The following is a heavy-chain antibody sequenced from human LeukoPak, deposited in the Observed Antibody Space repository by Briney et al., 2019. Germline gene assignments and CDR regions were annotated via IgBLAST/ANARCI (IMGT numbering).Heavy chain of an antibody. D-gene: IGHD6-25*01. Sequence: GGTLRLPCAASGFTFSSYSMNWVRQAPGKGLEWVSSISSSSYIYYADSVKGRFTISRDNAKNSLYLQMNSLRAEDTAVYYCAGSVYCSEWDYWGQGTLVTVSS. CDR2: ISSSSYI. CDR3: AGSVYCSEWDY. V-gene: IGHV3-21*01. CDR1: GFTFSSYS. J-gene: IGHJ4*02.